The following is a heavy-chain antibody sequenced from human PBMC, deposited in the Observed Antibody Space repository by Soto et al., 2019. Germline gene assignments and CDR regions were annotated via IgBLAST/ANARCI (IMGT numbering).Heavy chain of an antibody. Sequence: ASVKVSCKASGYTFTSYGISWVRQAPGQGLEWMGWISAYNGNTNYAQKLQGRVTMTTETSTSTAYMELRSLRSDDTAVYYCAILGYDSSGYYSTDAFDIWGQGTIGTVS. CDR3: AILGYDSSGYYSTDAFDI. CDR1: GYTFTSYG. D-gene: IGHD3-22*01. CDR2: ISAYNGNT. V-gene: IGHV1-18*04. J-gene: IGHJ3*02.